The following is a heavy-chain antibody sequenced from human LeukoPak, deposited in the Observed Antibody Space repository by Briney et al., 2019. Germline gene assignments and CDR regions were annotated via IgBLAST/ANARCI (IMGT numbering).Heavy chain of an antibody. CDR3: ARGLTKIVVPPVY. CDR1: GFTFSNYD. V-gene: IGHV3-48*02. D-gene: IGHD3-22*01. J-gene: IGHJ4*02. Sequence: GGSLRLSCAASGFTFSNYDMNWVRQAPGKGLEWVSYIGSSTSTTYYADSVKGRFTVSRDNAKNSLYLQMNSLRDEDSAMYYCARGLTKIVVPPVYWGEGNLVTVSP. CDR2: IGSSTSTT.